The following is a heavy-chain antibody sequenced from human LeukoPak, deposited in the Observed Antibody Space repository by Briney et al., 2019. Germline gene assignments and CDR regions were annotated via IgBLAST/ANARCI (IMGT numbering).Heavy chain of an antibody. Sequence: GASVKVSCKASGYTFTSYDINWVRQATGQGLEWMGWMNPNSGNTGYAQKFQERVTITRDMSTSTAYMELSSLRSEDTAVYYCAALPAAVAVTNYFDYWGQGTLVTVSS. D-gene: IGHD6-19*01. J-gene: IGHJ4*02. CDR3: AALPAAVAVTNYFDY. V-gene: IGHV1-8*03. CDR2: MNPNSGNT. CDR1: GYTFTSYD.